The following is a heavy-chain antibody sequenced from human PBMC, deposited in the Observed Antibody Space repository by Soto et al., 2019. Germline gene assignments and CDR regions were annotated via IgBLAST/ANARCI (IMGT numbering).Heavy chain of an antibody. CDR2: INPNSGGT. CDR3: ARGRARYGMDV. CDR1: GYSFTGFY. J-gene: IGHJ6*02. V-gene: IGHV1-2*04. Sequence: ASVKVSCKAAGYSFTGFYLHWMRQAPGQGLEWMGWINPNSGGTNYAQKFQGWVTMTRDTSISTAYMELSRLRSDDTAVYYCARGRARYGMDVWGQGTTVTVSS.